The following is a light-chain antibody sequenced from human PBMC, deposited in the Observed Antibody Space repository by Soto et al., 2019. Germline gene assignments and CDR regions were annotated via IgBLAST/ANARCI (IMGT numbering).Light chain of an antibody. CDR1: QSISSY. Sequence: EIVLTQSPATLSLSPGERATLSCRASQSISSYLAWYQQKPDQAPRLLIYDASNRATGIPARFSGSGSGTDFTLPISSLEPEDFAVYYCQQRSTWTLTFGPGTKVDIK. J-gene: IGKJ3*01. CDR2: DAS. CDR3: QQRSTWTLT. V-gene: IGKV3-11*01.